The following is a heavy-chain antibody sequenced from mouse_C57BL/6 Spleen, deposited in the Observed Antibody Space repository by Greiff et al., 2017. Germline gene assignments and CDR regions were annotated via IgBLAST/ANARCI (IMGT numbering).Heavy chain of an antibody. CDR3: ARGGFRGAWFAD. CDR1: GYSITSGYD. J-gene: IGHJ3*01. Sequence: EVQLQESGPGMVKPSQSLSLTCTVTGYSITSGYDWHWIRHFPGNKLEWMGYISYSGSTNYNPSLKSRISISHDTSKNHFFLKLNSVTTEDTATYYCARGGFRGAWFADWGQGTLVTVSA. V-gene: IGHV3-1*01. CDR2: ISYSGST.